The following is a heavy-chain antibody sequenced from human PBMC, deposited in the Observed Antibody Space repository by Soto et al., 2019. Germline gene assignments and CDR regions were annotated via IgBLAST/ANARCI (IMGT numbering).Heavy chain of an antibody. CDR3: ASPPDYYGSGSSAGGAQIPSRAFDI. CDR1: GFTFTSYA. Sequence: SVKLSCKASGFTFTSYAMQWGRQAREQRLEWIGWIVVGSGNTNYAQKFQERVTITRDESTSTAYMELSSLRSEDTAVYYCASPPDYYGSGSSAGGAQIPSRAFDIWGQGTMVTVSS. J-gene: IGHJ3*02. V-gene: IGHV1-58*02. CDR2: IVVGSGNT. D-gene: IGHD3-10*01.